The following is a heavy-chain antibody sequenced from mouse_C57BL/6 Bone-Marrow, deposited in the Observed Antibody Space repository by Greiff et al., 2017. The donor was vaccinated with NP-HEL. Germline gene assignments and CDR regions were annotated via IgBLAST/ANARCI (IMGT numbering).Heavy chain of an antibody. D-gene: IGHD1-1*01. V-gene: IGHV2-3*01. CDR2: IWGDGST. Sequence: QVHVKQSGPGLVAPSQSLSITCTVSGFSLTSYGVSWVRQPPGKGLEWLGVIWGDGSTNYHSALISRLSISKDNSKSQVFLKLNSLQTDDTATYYCAKRLYYYGSSYGYYAMDYWGQGTSVTVSS. J-gene: IGHJ4*01. CDR3: AKRLYYYGSSYGYYAMDY. CDR1: GFSLTSYG.